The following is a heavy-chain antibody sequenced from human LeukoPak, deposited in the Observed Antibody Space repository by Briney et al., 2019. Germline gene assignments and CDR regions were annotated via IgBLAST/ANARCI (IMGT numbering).Heavy chain of an antibody. CDR2: IYDSGTT. Sequence: SETLPLTCTVSGGFLTSYYWSWIRQPPGKGLESIGYIYDSGTTNYNPSLKSRVTISVDTSKNQFSLKLTSVTAADTAVYYCARGGSAWRWLDPWGQGTLVTVSS. V-gene: IGHV4-59*01. CDR3: ARGGSAWRWLDP. J-gene: IGHJ5*02. D-gene: IGHD2-15*01. CDR1: GGFLTSYY.